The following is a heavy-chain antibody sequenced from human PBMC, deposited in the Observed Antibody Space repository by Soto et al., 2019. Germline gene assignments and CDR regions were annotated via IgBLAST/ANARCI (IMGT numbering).Heavy chain of an antibody. CDR1: GFTVSSNY. Sequence: EVQLVESGGGLVQPGGSLRLSCAASGFTVSSNYMSWVRQAPGKGLEWVSVIYSGGSTYYADSVKGRFTISRDNSKNPLYLQMNSLRAEDTAVYYCARSSGYYPIFDYWGQGTLVTVSS. J-gene: IGHJ4*02. CDR2: IYSGGST. V-gene: IGHV3-66*01. D-gene: IGHD3-22*01. CDR3: ARSSGYYPIFDY.